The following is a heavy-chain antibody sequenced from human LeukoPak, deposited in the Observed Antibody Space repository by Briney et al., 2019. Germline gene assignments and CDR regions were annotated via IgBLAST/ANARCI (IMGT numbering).Heavy chain of an antibody. V-gene: IGHV3-48*01. D-gene: IGHD4-17*01. CDR3: AREASSGDLEY. CDR1: GFTFSSYS. CDR2: ISSSSSTI. J-gene: IGHJ4*02. Sequence: GGSLRLSCAASGFTFSSYSMNWVRQAPGRGLEWVSYISSSSSTIYYADSVKGRFTSSRDNAKNSLYLQMNSLRAEDTAVYYCAREASSGDLEYWGQGTLVTVSS.